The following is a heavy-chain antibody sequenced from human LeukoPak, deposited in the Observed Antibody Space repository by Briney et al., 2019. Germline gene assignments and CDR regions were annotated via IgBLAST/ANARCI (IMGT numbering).Heavy chain of an antibody. D-gene: IGHD3-22*01. CDR3: ARGNHRYDSSGYYSLPDY. CDR2: IIPILGIA. V-gene: IGHV1-69*04. CDR1: GSTFSSYA. J-gene: IGHJ4*02. Sequence: ASVEVSCKASGSTFSSYAISWVRQAPGQGLEWMGRIIPILGIANYAQKFQGRVTITADKSTSTAYMELSSLRSEDTAVYYCARGNHRYDSSGYYSLPDYWGQGTLVTVSS.